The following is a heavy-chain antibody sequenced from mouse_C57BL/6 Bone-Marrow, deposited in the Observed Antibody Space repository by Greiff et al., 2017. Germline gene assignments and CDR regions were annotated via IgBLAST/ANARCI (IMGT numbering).Heavy chain of an antibody. CDR3: AKLGLITTSYYFDY. Sequence: EVQLQQSGPELVKPGASVKISCKASGYTFTDYYMNWVKQSHGKSLEWIGDINPNNGGTSYNQKFKGKATLTVEKSSSTAYMELRSLPSEDSAVYYCAKLGLITTSYYFDYWGQGTTLTVSS. CDR1: GYTFTDYY. V-gene: IGHV1-26*01. J-gene: IGHJ2*01. CDR2: INPNNGGT. D-gene: IGHD2-4*01.